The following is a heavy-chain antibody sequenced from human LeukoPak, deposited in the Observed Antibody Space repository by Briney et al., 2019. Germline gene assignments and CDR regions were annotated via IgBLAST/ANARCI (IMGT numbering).Heavy chain of an antibody. D-gene: IGHD6-19*01. CDR1: GFTFSSYS. Sequence: GGSLRLSCAASGFTFSSYSMNWVRQAPGKGLEGVSSISSSSSYIYYADSVKGRFTISRDNAKNSLYLQMNSLRVEDTAVYYCAREDSSGWYSMDYWGQGTLVTVSS. CDR2: ISSSSSYI. CDR3: AREDSSGWYSMDY. V-gene: IGHV3-21*01. J-gene: IGHJ4*02.